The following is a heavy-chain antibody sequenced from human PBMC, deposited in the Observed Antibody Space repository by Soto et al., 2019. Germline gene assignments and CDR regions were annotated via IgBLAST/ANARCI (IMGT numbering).Heavy chain of an antibody. CDR3: AKKVNSGPGSQYFDY. J-gene: IGHJ4*02. Sequence: PGWSLRLSCAASGFTFSTYSMSWVRQAPGKGLEWVSGFRTGGDDGTTYYADSVKGRFTISRDNSKNTMFLQMNSLRVEDTAIYYCAKKVNSGPGSQYFDYWGQGALVTVSS. V-gene: IGHV3-23*01. CDR1: GFTFSTYS. D-gene: IGHD3-10*01. CDR2: FRTGGDDGTT.